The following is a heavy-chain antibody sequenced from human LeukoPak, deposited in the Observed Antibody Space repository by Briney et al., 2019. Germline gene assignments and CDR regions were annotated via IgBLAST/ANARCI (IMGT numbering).Heavy chain of an antibody. D-gene: IGHD3-9*01. Sequence: ASVKVSCKASGYTFTSYGLSWVRQAPGKGLEWMGWISVYNGNTNYAQELQGRVTMTTDTSTTTAYMELRSLRSDDTAVYYCARDLDWVFDLWGRGTLVTVPS. CDR3: ARDLDWVFDL. V-gene: IGHV1-18*01. CDR2: ISVYNGNT. J-gene: IGHJ2*01. CDR1: GYTFTSYG.